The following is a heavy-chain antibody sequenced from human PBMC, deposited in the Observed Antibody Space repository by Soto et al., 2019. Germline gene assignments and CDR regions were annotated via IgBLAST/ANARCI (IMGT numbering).Heavy chain of an antibody. CDR1: GFTFSSYG. CDR2: IWYDGSNK. D-gene: IGHD2-8*01. Sequence: GGSLRLSCEASGFTFSSYGMHWVRQAPGKRMEWVAVIWYDGSNKYYADSVKGRFTIPRDNSKNTLYLQMNSMRAEDTAVYYCAIDLRMAGYCTICVCYGADYYYRQDVWGQGSTVIGSS. V-gene: IGHV3-33*01. J-gene: IGHJ6*02. CDR3: AIDLRMAGYCTICVCYGADYYYRQDV.